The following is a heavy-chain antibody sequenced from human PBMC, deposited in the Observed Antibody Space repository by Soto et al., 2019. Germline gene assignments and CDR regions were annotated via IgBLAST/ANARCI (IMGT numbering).Heavy chain of an antibody. CDR3: AKDNGVYYDSSGNFDD. CDR2: ISWNSGRM. Sequence: EVQLVESGGGLVQPGRSLRLSCAASGFTFDDYAMHWVRQAPGTGLEWVSGISWNSGRMGYGDSVRGRFTISRDNAKTALYLQIHSPKADDTALYYCAKDNGVYYDSSGNFDDWDQGTLVTVSS. J-gene: IGHJ4*02. V-gene: IGHV3-9*01. CDR1: GFTFDDYA. D-gene: IGHD3-22*01.